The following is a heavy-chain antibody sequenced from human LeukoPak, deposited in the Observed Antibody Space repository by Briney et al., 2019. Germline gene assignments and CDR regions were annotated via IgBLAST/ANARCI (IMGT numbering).Heavy chain of an antibody. CDR1: GGSISSGGYY. D-gene: IGHD6-6*01. CDR3: ARGGRRSFVLDY. CDR2: IYYSGST. Sequence: SETLSLTCTVSGGSISSGGYYWSWIRQHPGKGLEWIGYIYYSGSTYYNPSLKSRVTISVDTSKNQFSLKLSSVTAADTAVYYCARGGRRSFVLDYWGQGTLVTVSS. V-gene: IGHV4-31*03. J-gene: IGHJ4*02.